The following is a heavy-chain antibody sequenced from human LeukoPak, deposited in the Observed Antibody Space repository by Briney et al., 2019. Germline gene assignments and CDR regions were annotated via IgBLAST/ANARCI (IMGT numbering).Heavy chain of an antibody. V-gene: IGHV3-23*01. Sequence: GGSLRLSCAATAFTFSTYAMSWVRQAPGKGLEWISSISGGGGSTNYADSVKGRFTITRDNSKNTLYLEMNSLRAEDTAVYYCAKEGYYYGFDIWGQGTMVSVSS. D-gene: IGHD3-10*01. CDR3: AKEGYYYGFDI. J-gene: IGHJ3*02. CDR1: AFTFSTYA. CDR2: ISGGGGST.